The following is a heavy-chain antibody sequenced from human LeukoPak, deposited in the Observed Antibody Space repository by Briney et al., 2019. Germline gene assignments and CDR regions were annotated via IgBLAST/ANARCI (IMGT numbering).Heavy chain of an antibody. J-gene: IGHJ5*02. CDR2: IYCSGST. D-gene: IGHD6-13*01. CDR3: ARKKLYGSSWSNCFDP. CDR1: GGSISSSSYC. V-gene: IGHV4-39*01. Sequence: SETLSLTCTVSGGSISSSSYCWGWIRQPPGKGLEWIGSIYCSGSTYYNPSLKTRVTMSVDTSKNQFSLKLNSVTAADTAVYYCARKKLYGSSWSNCFDPWGQGTLVTVSS.